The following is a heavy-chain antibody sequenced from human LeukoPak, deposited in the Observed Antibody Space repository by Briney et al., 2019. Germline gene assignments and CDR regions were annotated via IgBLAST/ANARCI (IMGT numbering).Heavy chain of an antibody. Sequence: GASVKVSCKASGYTFTSYGISWVRQAPGQGLEWMGWISAYNGNTNYAQKLQGRVTMTTDTSTSTAYMELRSLRSEDTAVYYCATDSGSWPRQSTIDIWGQGTMVTVSS. J-gene: IGHJ3*02. CDR3: ATDSGSWPRQSTIDI. CDR1: GYTFTSYG. CDR2: ISAYNGNT. D-gene: IGHD1-26*01. V-gene: IGHV1-18*01.